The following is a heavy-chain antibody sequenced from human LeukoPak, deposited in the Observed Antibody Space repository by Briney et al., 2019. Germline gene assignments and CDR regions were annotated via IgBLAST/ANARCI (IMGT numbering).Heavy chain of an antibody. CDR2: ISGSGGST. J-gene: IGHJ4*02. CDR1: GFTFSTYP. CDR3: AKDEGSGWYYFDY. D-gene: IGHD6-19*01. V-gene: IGHV3-23*01. Sequence: PGGSPRLSCAASGFTFSTYPMSWVRQAPGKGLEWVSGISGSGGSTYYADSVKGRFTISRDISKNTLYLQMNSLRAEDTAVYYCAKDEGSGWYYFDYWGQGSLVTVSS.